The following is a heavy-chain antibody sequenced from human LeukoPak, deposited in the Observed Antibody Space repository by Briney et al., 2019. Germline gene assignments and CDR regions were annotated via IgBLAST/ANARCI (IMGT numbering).Heavy chain of an antibody. Sequence: SETLSLTCTVSGGSISSSSYYWGWIRQPPGKGLEWIGSIYYSGSTYYNPSLKSRVTISVDTSKNQFSLKLSSVTAADTAVYYCAGGATGTLDYFDYWGQGTLVTVSS. CDR3: AGGATGTLDYFDY. V-gene: IGHV4-39*07. CDR2: IYYSGST. J-gene: IGHJ4*02. CDR1: GGSISSSSYY. D-gene: IGHD1-26*01.